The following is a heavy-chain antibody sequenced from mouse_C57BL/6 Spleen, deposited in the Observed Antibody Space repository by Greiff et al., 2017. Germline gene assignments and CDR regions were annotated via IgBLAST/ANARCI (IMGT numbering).Heavy chain of an antibody. Sequence: EVNLVESGGGLVKPGGSLKLSCAASGFTFSSYAMSWVRQTPEKRLEWVATISDGGSYTYYPDNVKGRFTISRDNAKNNLYLQMSHLKSEDTAMYYCASQTTVVGDAMDYWGQGTSVTVSS. V-gene: IGHV5-4*03. D-gene: IGHD1-1*01. CDR2: ISDGGSYT. CDR3: ASQTTVVGDAMDY. J-gene: IGHJ4*01. CDR1: GFTFSSYA.